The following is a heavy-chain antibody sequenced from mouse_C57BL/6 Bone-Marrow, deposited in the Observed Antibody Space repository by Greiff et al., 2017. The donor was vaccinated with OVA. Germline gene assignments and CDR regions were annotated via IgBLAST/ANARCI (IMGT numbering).Heavy chain of an antibody. D-gene: IGHD2-5*01. J-gene: IGHJ2*01. Sequence: QVQLKQPGAELLKPGASVKLSCKASGYTFTSYWMHWVKQRPGQGLEWIGMIHPNSGSTNYNEKFKSKATLTVDKSSSTAYMQLSSLTSEDSAVYYCATYYSNYGYWGQGTTLTVSS. CDR2: IHPNSGST. CDR1: GYTFTSYW. CDR3: ATYYSNYGY. V-gene: IGHV1-64*01.